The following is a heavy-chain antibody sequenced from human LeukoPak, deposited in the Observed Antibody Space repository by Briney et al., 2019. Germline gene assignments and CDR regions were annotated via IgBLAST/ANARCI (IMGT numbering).Heavy chain of an antibody. D-gene: IGHD2-8*01. J-gene: IGHJ4*02. V-gene: IGHV3-7*01. CDR2: IKQDGSEK. Sequence: GGSLRLSCAASGFTFSSYWMSWVRQAPGKGLEWVANIKQDGSEKYYVDSVKGRFATSRDNAKNSLYLQMNSLRAEDTAVYYCARAKYATTWYFDYWGQGTLVTVSS. CDR3: ARAKYATTWYFDY. CDR1: GFTFSSYW.